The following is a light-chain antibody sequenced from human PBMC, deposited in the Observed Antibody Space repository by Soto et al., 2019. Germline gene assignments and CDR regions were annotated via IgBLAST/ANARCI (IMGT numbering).Light chain of an antibody. V-gene: IGKV3-20*01. CDR1: QSVTSNY. Sequence: EVVLTQSPATLSLSPGERATLSCGASQSVTSNYLAWYQQKPGQAPRLLIFGASIRVTGIPDRFSGSGSGTHFTLTISRLEPEDFAVYYCQHYVTSLTTFGQGTKVDIK. CDR3: QHYVTSLTT. CDR2: GAS. J-gene: IGKJ1*01.